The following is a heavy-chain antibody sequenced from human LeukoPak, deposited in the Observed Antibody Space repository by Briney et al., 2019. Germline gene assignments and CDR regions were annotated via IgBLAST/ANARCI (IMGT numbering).Heavy chain of an antibody. CDR2: ISYDGSDR. D-gene: IGHD3-9*01. J-gene: IGHJ4*02. V-gene: IGHV3-30*18. CDR3: AKDRERLTIFGLQDY. CDR1: GLTFSSYG. Sequence: GRSLRLSCAASGLTFSSYGMHWVRQAPGKGLEWVAVISYDGSDRYFADSVKGRFTISRDNSKNTLYLQMNSLRGEDTAVYYCAKDRERLTIFGLQDYWGQGTLVIVSS.